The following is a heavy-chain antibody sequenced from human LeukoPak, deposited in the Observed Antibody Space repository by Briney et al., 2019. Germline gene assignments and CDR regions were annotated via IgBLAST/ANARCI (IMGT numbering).Heavy chain of an antibody. Sequence: GGSLRLSCAASGFTFSSYWMHWVRQAPGKGLVWVSRINSDGSSTTYADSVKGRFTISRDNAKNTLYLQMNSLRAEDTAVYYCARASHYYDIPYWGQGTLVTVSS. J-gene: IGHJ4*02. CDR2: INSDGSST. V-gene: IGHV3-74*01. D-gene: IGHD3-22*01. CDR1: GFTFSSYW. CDR3: ARASHYYDIPY.